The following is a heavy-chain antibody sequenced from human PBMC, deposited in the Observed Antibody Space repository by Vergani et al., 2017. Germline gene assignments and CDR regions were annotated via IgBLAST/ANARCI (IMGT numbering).Heavy chain of an antibody. Sequence: VQLVESGGGVVQPGRSLRLSCAASGFTFGSYGMHWVRQAPGKGLEWVAVIWYDGSNKYYADSVKGRFTISRDNSKNTLYLQMNSLRAEDTAVYYCAKADGIAVATTFFDYWGQGTLVTVSS. CDR3: AKADGIAVATTFFDY. CDR1: GFTFGSYG. V-gene: IGHV3-33*06. J-gene: IGHJ4*02. D-gene: IGHD6-19*01. CDR2: IWYDGSNK.